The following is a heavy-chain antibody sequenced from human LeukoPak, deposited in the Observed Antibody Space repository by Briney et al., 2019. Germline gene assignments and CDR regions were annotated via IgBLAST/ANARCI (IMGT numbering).Heavy chain of an antibody. Sequence: GGSLRLSCLASGFSVTNGWMSWVRQAPGEGLEWVGRIKDRTDGGTTAYAAPVKGRFTISREDSKNTVYLEMNSLKTEDTAVYFCTTATVVWGVSAYWGQGTLVTVSS. J-gene: IGHJ4*02. D-gene: IGHD3-10*01. CDR3: TTATVVWGVSAY. CDR2: IKDRTDGGTT. CDR1: GFSVTNGW. V-gene: IGHV3-15*01.